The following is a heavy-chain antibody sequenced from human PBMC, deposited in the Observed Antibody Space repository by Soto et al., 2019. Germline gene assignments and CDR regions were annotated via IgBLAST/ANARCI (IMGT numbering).Heavy chain of an antibody. CDR3: ASPVSGEITY. Sequence: PSETLSLTCTVSGGSISSSSYYWGWIRQPPGKGLEWIGSIYYSGSTYYNPSLKSRVTISVDTSKNQFSLKLSSVTAADTAVYYCASPVSGEITYWGQGTLVTVSS. D-gene: IGHD3-16*01. J-gene: IGHJ4*02. CDR2: IYYSGST. V-gene: IGHV4-39*01. CDR1: GGSISSSSYY.